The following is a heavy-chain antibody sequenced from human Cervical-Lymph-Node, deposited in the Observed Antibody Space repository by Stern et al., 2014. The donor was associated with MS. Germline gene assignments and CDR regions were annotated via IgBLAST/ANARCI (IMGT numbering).Heavy chain of an antibody. V-gene: IGHV3-53*04. J-gene: IGHJ3*02. CDR3: ARVTVTTGYDAFDI. CDR1: GFTVSSNY. CDR2: ICSGRST. D-gene: IGHD4-17*01. Sequence: DQLVQSGGGLVQPGGSLRLSCAAFGFTVSSNYMSWVRQAPGKGLELVSVICSGRSTYYADSVKGRFTISRHNSKNTLYLQMNSQRAEDTAVYYCARVTVTTGYDAFDIWGQGTMVTVSS.